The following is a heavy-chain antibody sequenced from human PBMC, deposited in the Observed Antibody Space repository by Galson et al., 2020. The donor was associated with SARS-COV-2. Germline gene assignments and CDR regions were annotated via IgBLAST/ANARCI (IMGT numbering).Heavy chain of an antibody. J-gene: IGHJ5*02. V-gene: IGHV3-33*01. D-gene: IGHD2-2*02. CDR3: ARELYCSSSSCDNSSP. CDR2: IWHNGSNK. Sequence: TGGSLRLSCAASGFTFSSYGMHWVRQAPGKGLEWVAVIWHNGSNKYYADSVKGRFTISRDNSKNTLYLQMNSLRAEDTAVYYCARELYCSSSSCDNSSPWGQGTLVTVS. CDR1: GFTFSSYG.